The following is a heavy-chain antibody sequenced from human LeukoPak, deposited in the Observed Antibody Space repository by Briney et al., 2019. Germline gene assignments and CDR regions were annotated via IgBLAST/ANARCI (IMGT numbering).Heavy chain of an antibody. V-gene: IGHV4-59*11. CDR2: IYYSGST. CDR3: ARVEVKYDILTGWGYYFDY. J-gene: IGHJ4*02. D-gene: IGHD3-9*01. Sequence: SETLSLTCTVSGGSISSHYWSWIRQPPGKGLEWIGYIYYSGSTNYNPSLKSRVTISVDTSKNQFSLKLSSVTAADTAVYYCARVEVKYDILTGWGYYFDYWGQGTLVTVSS. CDR1: GGSISSHY.